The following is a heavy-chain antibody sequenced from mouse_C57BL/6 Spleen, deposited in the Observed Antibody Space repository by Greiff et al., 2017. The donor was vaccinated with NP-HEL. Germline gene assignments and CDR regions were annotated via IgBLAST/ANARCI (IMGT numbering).Heavy chain of an antibody. CDR1: GYTFTSYG. Sequence: QVQLQQSGAELARPGASVKLSCKASGYTFTSYGISWVKQRTGQGLEWIGEIYPRSGNTYYNEKFKGKATLTADQSSSTAYMELRSLTSEDSAVYFCARRGATVVATRAWFAYWGQGTLVTVSA. V-gene: IGHV1-81*01. D-gene: IGHD1-1*01. CDR3: ARRGATVVATRAWFAY. CDR2: IYPRSGNT. J-gene: IGHJ3*01.